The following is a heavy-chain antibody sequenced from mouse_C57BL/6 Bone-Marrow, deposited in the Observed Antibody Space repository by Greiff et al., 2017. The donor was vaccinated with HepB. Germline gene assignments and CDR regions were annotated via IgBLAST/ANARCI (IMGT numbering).Heavy chain of an antibody. Sequence: VQLQQSGTVLARPGASVKMSCKTSGYTFTSYWMHWVEQRPGQGLEWIGAIYPGNSDTSYNQKFKGKAKLTAVTSASTAYMELSSLTNEDSAVYYCTREGDDYDEGLYYFDYWGQGTTLTVSS. V-gene: IGHV1-5*01. CDR3: TREGDDYDEGLYYFDY. D-gene: IGHD2-4*01. CDR1: GYTFTSYW. CDR2: IYPGNSDT. J-gene: IGHJ2*01.